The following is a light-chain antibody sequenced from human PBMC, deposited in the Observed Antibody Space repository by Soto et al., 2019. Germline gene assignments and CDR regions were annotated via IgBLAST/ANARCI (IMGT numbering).Light chain of an antibody. CDR1: STNIGSYYG. V-gene: IGLV1-40*01. CDR2: DNS. Sequence: QPVLTQPPSVSGAPGQKVTISCGGSSTNIGSYYGVHWYQQLPGSAPKLLIYDNSNRPSGVADRFSGSKSGNSASLAITGLQTDDEADYFCQTYDSRLSASIFGGGTKLTVL. CDR3: QTYDSRLSASI. J-gene: IGLJ2*01.